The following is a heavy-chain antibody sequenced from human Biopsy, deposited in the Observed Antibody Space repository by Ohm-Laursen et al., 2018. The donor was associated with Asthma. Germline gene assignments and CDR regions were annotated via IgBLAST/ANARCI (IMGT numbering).Heavy chain of an antibody. CDR2: ISVYNGNT. D-gene: IGHD3-10*01. J-gene: IGHJ6*02. Sequence: GASVKVSCKTSGYTFNSAGITWVRQAPGQGRGWMGWISVYNGNTKVAQKLQDRVTMITDTSTSTAYMELRSLRSDDTAVYFCARAVDYSHYYGIDVWGQGTTVTVS. V-gene: IGHV1-18*01. CDR3: ARAVDYSHYYGIDV. CDR1: GYTFNSAG.